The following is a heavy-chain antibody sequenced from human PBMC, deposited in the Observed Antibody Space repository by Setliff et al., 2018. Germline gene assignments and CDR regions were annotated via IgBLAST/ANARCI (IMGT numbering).Heavy chain of an antibody. CDR2: INPGDGST. J-gene: IGHJ4*02. CDR1: GYTFTTYS. D-gene: IGHD3-3*01. CDR3: ARENTAKNFWGEESDY. V-gene: IGHV1-46*01. Sequence: ASVKVSCKASGYTFTTYSMHWVRQAPGQGLEWMGVINPGDGSTTYAQKFQGRVKMTRDMSTNKVYMHLNSLRFEDRAVYYCARENTAKNFWGEESDYWGQGTLVTVSS.